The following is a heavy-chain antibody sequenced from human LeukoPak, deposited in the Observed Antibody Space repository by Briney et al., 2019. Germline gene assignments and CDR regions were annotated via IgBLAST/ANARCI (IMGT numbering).Heavy chain of an antibody. D-gene: IGHD6-19*01. J-gene: IGHJ5*02. Sequence: PSETLSLTCTVSGGSINSYYWSWIRQPAGKGLEWIGRVYSSGSTNYNPSLKSRVTVSIDLSKNHFSLKLSSVTAADTAVYYCAKGPSALGVWFGPWGQGILVTVSS. CDR2: VYSSGST. CDR1: GGSINSYY. V-gene: IGHV4-4*07. CDR3: AKGPSALGVWFGP.